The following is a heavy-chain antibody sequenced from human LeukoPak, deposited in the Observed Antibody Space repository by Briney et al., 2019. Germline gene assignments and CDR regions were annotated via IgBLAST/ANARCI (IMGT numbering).Heavy chain of an antibody. CDR3: ARDRVAINYYYYYYYMDV. Sequence: SETLSLTCNVSGASMSNYYWVWIRQPPGKGLEWIGSIYHSGTTYSGSTYYNPSLKSRVTISLDTSKNQFSLKVGSMTAADTAVYYCARDRVAINYYYYYYYMDVWGKGTTVTVSS. V-gene: IGHV4-39*07. CDR2: IYHSGTTYSGST. J-gene: IGHJ6*03. CDR1: GASMSNYY. D-gene: IGHD2-15*01.